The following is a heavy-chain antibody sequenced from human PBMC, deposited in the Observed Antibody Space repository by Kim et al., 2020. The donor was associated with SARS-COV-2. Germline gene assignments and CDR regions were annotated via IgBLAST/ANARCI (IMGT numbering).Heavy chain of an antibody. CDR3: ARWSLATTTFPFFDY. CDR1: GFTFSSYA. V-gene: IGHV3-30*04. Sequence: GGSLRLSCAASGFTFSSYAMHWVRQAPGKGLEWVAVISYDGSNKYYADSVKGRFTISRDNSKNTLYLQMNSLRAEDTAVYYCARWSLATTTFPFFDYWGQGTLVTVSS. D-gene: IGHD1-1*01. CDR2: ISYDGSNK. J-gene: IGHJ4*02.